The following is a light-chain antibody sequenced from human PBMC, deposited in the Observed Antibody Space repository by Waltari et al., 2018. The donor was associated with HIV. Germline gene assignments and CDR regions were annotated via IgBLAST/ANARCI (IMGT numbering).Light chain of an antibody. J-gene: IGLJ2*01. V-gene: IGLV3-1*01. CDR1: NLGDKY. CDR3: QAWDSSTYVV. Sequence: SYELTQPPSVSVSQGQTASIPCSGDNLGDKYACWYQQKPGQSPVLVIYQDSKRPSGIPERFSGSNSGNTATLTISGTQAMDEADYYCQAWDSSTYVVFGGVTKLTVL. CDR2: QDS.